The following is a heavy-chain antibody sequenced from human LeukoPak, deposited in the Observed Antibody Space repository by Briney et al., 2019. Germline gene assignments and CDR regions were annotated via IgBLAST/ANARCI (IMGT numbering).Heavy chain of an antibody. V-gene: IGHV1-69*13. Sequence: SVKVSCKASGGTFSSYAISWVRQAPGQGLEWMGGIIPIFGTANYAQKFQGSVTITADESTSTAYMELSSLRSEDTAVYYCARDHPGGSSWTMSYYFDYWGQGTLVTVSS. CDR1: GGTFSSYA. CDR3: ARDHPGGSSWTMSYYFDY. J-gene: IGHJ4*02. CDR2: IIPIFGTA. D-gene: IGHD6-13*01.